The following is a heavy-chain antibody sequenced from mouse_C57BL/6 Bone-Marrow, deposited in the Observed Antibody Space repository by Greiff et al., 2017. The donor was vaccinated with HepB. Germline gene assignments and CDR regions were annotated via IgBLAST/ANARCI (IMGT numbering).Heavy chain of an antibody. Sequence: EVNVVESGGGLVKPGGSLKLSCAASGFTFSSYAMSWVRQTPEKRLEWVATISHGGSYTYYPDNVKGRFTISRDNAKNNLYLQMSHLRSEDTAMYDCARASYYYGSRVWYFDVWGTGTTVTVSS. V-gene: IGHV5-4*03. CDR3: ARASYYYGSRVWYFDV. CDR2: ISHGGSYT. CDR1: GFTFSSYA. J-gene: IGHJ1*03. D-gene: IGHD1-1*01.